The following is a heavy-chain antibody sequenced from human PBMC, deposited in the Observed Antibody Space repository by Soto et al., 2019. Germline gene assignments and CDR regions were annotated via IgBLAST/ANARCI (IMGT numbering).Heavy chain of an antibody. J-gene: IGHJ6*03. CDR3: ARSLGYCSGGSCPLYYMDV. D-gene: IGHD2-15*01. CDR1: GFTFSSYS. Sequence: VQLVESGGGLVQPGGSLRLSCAASGFTFSSYSMNWVRQAPGKGLEWVSYISSSSSTIYYADSVKGRFTISRDNAKNSLYLQMNSLRAEDTAVYYCARSLGYCSGGSCPLYYMDVWGKGTTVTVSS. V-gene: IGHV3-48*01. CDR2: ISSSSSTI.